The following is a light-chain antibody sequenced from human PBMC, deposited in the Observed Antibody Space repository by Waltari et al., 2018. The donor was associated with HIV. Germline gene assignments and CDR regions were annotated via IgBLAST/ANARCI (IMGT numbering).Light chain of an antibody. J-gene: IGLJ2*01. V-gene: IGLV1-44*01. CDR3: STWDDRLNGPVV. CDR1: RANIGSTS. Sequence: QSVLAQPPSASGTPGQRVTISCSGSRANIGSTSVNWYQHFPGTAPKLLIYGDILRPSGVPARFSGSKFGTSASLVITGLQSGDEADYYCSTWDDRLNGPVVFGGGTRLTVL. CDR2: GDI.